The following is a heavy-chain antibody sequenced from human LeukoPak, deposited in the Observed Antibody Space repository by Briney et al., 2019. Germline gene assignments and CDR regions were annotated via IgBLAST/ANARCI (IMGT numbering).Heavy chain of an antibody. Sequence: GGSLRLSCTASGFTFSSRAMNWVRQAPGKGLQWVSTISDSGRSTYYADSVKGRFTISRDNSKNTLYLQMDSLKTEDTAVYYCTTDRERYCSGGSCYVAEYFQHWGQGTLVTVSS. CDR3: TTDRERYCSGGSCYVAEYFQH. CDR1: GFTFSSRA. CDR2: ISDSGRST. V-gene: IGHV3-23*01. J-gene: IGHJ1*01. D-gene: IGHD2-15*01.